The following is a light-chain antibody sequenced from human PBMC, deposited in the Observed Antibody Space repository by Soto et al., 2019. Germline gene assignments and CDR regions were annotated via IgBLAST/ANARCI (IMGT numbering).Light chain of an antibody. CDR1: QSVSSN. V-gene: IGKV3-15*01. CDR2: GAS. Sequence: EIVLTQSPGTLSLSPGERATLSCRASQSVSSNLAWYQQKPGQAPRLLIYGASTRATGIPARFSGSGSGTEFTLTISSLQSEDFALYYCQQYIIWPRTFGQGTKVDIK. CDR3: QQYIIWPRT. J-gene: IGKJ1*01.